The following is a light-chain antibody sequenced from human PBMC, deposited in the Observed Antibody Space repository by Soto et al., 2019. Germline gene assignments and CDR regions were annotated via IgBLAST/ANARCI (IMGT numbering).Light chain of an antibody. CDR3: GTWDNSLSAVV. CDR1: SSNIGNNY. V-gene: IGLV1-51*02. J-gene: IGLJ2*01. CDR2: ENN. Sequence: QSVLTQPPSVSAAPGQTVTISCSGSSSNIGNNYVSWYQQLPGTAPKLLIYENNKRPSGIPDRFSGSKSGTSATLGITGLQTGDEADYYCGTWDNSLSAVVFGGGTQLTVL.